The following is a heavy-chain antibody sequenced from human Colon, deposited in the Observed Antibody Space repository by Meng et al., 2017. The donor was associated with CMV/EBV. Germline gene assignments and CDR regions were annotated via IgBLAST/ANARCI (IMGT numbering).Heavy chain of an antibody. CDR3: AGDRWGPEY. D-gene: IGHD3-16*01. CDR1: GFTFSRSW. Sequence: GESLKISCAASGFTFSRSWMHWARQAPGKGLVWVSRINSAGNITHYAGFVKGRFAISRDNAKNTLYLQMNSLRVEDTAVYYCAGDRWGPEYWGQGTLVTVSS. V-gene: IGHV3-74*01. J-gene: IGHJ4*02. CDR2: INSAGNIT.